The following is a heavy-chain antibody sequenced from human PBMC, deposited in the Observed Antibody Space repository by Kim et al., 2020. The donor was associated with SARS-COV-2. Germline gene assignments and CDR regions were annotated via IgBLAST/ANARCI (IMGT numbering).Heavy chain of an antibody. Sequence: SETLSLTCTVSGGSISSGGYYWSWIRQHPGKGLEWIGYIYYSGSTYYNPSLKSRVTISVDTSKNQFSLKLSSVTAADTAVYYCARNLITFGGVIVVFDYWGQGTLVTVSS. CDR3: ARNLITFGGVIVVFDY. V-gene: IGHV4-31*03. CDR1: GGSISSGGYY. J-gene: IGHJ4*02. CDR2: IYYSGST. D-gene: IGHD3-16*02.